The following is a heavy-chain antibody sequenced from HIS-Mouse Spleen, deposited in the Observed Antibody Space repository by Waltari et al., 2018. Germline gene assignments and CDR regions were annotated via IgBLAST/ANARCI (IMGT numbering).Heavy chain of an antibody. CDR2: ICYSGST. CDR3: AREIPYSSSWYDWYFDL. V-gene: IGHV4-39*07. Sequence: QLQLQESGPGLVKPSETLSLTCTVSGGSISSSSYYWGWIRQPPGKGLEWIGSICYSGSTSCNPSLKGRVTISVDTSKNQFSLKLSSVTAADTAVYYCAREIPYSSSWYDWYFDLWGRGTLVTVSS. D-gene: IGHD6-13*01. CDR1: GGSISSSSYY. J-gene: IGHJ2*01.